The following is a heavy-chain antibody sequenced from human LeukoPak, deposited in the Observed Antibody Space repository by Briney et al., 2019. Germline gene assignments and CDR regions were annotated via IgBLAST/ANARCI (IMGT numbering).Heavy chain of an antibody. CDR1: GGSISSSSYS. Sequence: SETLSLTCTVSGGSISSSSYSWGWIRQPPGKGLEWIGSIYYSGSTYYNPSLKSRVTISVDTSKNQFSLKLSSVTAADTAVYYCARHGDYSSSSPLDYYYYGMDVWGQGTTVTVSS. J-gene: IGHJ6*02. D-gene: IGHD6-6*01. V-gene: IGHV4-39*01. CDR2: IYYSGST. CDR3: ARHGDYSSSSPLDYYYYGMDV.